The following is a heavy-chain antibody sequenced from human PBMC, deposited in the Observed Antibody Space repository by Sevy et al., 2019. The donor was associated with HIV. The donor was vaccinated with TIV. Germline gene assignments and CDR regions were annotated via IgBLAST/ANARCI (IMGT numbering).Heavy chain of an antibody. CDR3: ARDPTYYDFWAGYYTGWFDP. Sequence: GGSLRLSCVGSGFRFSGYYMNWIRQAPGKGLEWVSYISGTSNTKYYTDSVKGRFTISRDNAKNSLYLEMNSLRVDDTAGYYCARDPTYYDFWAGYYTGWFDPWGQGTLVTVSS. V-gene: IGHV3-11*01. CDR2: ISGTSNTK. CDR1: GFRFSGYY. D-gene: IGHD3-3*01. J-gene: IGHJ5*02.